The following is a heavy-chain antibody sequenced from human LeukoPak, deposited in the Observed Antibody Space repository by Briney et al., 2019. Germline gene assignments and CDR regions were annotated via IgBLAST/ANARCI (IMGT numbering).Heavy chain of an antibody. CDR3: ARDGPQLGVQKRGAFDI. CDR1: GGSISSGDYY. CDR2: IYYSGST. D-gene: IGHD7-27*01. V-gene: IGHV4-30-4*01. Sequence: SETLSLTCTVSGGSISSGDYYWSWLRQPPGTGLEWIGYIYYSGSTYYNPSLKSRVTISVDTSKNQFSLKLSSVTAADTAVYYCARDGPQLGVQKRGAFDIWGQGTMVTVSS. J-gene: IGHJ3*02.